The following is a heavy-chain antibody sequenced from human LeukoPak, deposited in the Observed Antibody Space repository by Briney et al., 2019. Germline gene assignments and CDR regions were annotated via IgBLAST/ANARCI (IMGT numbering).Heavy chain of an antibody. CDR1: GGSISSLY. V-gene: IGHV4-59*08. CDR3: ARHRAYSSSSPFDY. J-gene: IGHJ4*02. D-gene: IGHD6-6*01. Sequence: PSETLSLTCSVSGGSISSLYWSWIRPPPGKGLEWIGYIYYTGSTNYNPSLKSRVTMLVDMSKNQFSLRLSSVTAADTAVYYCARHRAYSSSSPFDYWGQGTLVTVSS. CDR2: IYYTGST.